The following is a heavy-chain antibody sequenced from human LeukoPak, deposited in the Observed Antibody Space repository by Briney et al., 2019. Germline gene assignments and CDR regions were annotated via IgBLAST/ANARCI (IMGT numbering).Heavy chain of an antibody. Sequence: GGSLRLSCAASGFPFSAYWVHWVRQAPVKGLVWVSRINTDGTYTSYADSVKGRFTISRDNAQNTLFLQMTSLRVEDTAVYYCAKDMTGPDDSWGPGTLVTVSS. D-gene: IGHD3-16*01. CDR2: INTDGTYT. V-gene: IGHV3-74*01. CDR1: GFPFSAYW. CDR3: AKDMTGPDDS. J-gene: IGHJ4*02.